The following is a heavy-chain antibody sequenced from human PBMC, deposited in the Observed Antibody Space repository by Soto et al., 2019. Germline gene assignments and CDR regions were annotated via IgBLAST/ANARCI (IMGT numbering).Heavy chain of an antibody. J-gene: IGHJ6*02. CDR1: GYTFTGYY. CDR3: ARGGGGPDYYYGMDV. D-gene: IGHD3-16*01. CDR2: INPNSGGT. V-gene: IGHV1-2*04. Sequence: ASVKVSCKASGYTFTGYYMHWVRQAPGQGLEWMGWINPNSGGTNYAQKFRGWVTMTRDTSLSTAYMELSRLRSDDTALYYCARGGGGPDYYYGMDVWGQGTRVTVSS.